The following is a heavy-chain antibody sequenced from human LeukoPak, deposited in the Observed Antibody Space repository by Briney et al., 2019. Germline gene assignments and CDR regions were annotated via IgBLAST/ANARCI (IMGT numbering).Heavy chain of an antibody. Sequence: PSETLSLTCGVSGGSITRTNWWSWVRQPPGQGLEWIGEVSLTGLTHYNPSLSSRVIMALDTSKNHLSLNLTSVTAADTAVYCCTRENGAFSPFGYWGQGTLVTVPS. CDR1: GGSITRTNW. CDR3: TRENGAFSPFGY. V-gene: IGHV4-4*01. CDR2: VSLTGLT. D-gene: IGHD2-8*01. J-gene: IGHJ4*02.